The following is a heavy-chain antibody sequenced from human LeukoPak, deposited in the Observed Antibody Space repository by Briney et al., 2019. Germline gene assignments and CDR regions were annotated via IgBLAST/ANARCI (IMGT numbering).Heavy chain of an antibody. Sequence: PGGSLRLSCAASGFTFCEYAMSWFREAPGKGLEWGGFIRGKAYGGTTEYAASVKGGFTISRDDSKSIAYWQMNSLKTEHTAVYYCTSSRYSSGWLDYWGQGTLVTVSS. J-gene: IGHJ4*02. CDR2: IRGKAYGGTT. D-gene: IGHD6-19*01. CDR1: GFTFCEYA. CDR3: TSSRYSSGWLDY. V-gene: IGHV3-49*03.